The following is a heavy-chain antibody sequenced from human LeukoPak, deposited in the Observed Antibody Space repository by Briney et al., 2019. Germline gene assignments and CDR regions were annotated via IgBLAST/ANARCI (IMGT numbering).Heavy chain of an antibody. V-gene: IGHV5-51*01. CDR2: IYPADSDI. CDR1: GYSINNYW. D-gene: IGHD2-15*01. CDR3: ARQEYCSGGSCYTWFDP. J-gene: IGHJ5*02. Sequence: PGESLKISCKGSGYSINNYWIGWVRQMPGKGLEWMGIIYPADSDIRYSPSFQGRVTISADKSISTAYLQWSSLKASDTAMYYCARQEYCSGGSCYTWFDPWGQGTLVTVSS.